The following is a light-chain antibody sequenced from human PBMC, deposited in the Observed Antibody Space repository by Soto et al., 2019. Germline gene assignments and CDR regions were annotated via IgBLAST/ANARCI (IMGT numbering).Light chain of an antibody. Sequence: DIVMTQSPDSLAVSLGERATINCKSSQSVLYSSNNKNHLAWYQQKPGKVPKLLIYGASTLQPGVPSRFSGSGSGADFTLTISSLQPEDVATYYCQKYDGAPRTFGQGTKVDIK. CDR2: GAS. CDR1: QSVLYSSNNKNH. V-gene: IGKV4-1*01. CDR3: QKYDGAPRT. J-gene: IGKJ1*01.